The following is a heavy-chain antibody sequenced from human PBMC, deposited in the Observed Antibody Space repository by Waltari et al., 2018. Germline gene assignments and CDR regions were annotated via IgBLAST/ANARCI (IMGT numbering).Heavy chain of an antibody. D-gene: IGHD5-12*01. CDR1: GFTFSSYA. CDR2: IYSGGSST. J-gene: IGHJ4*02. V-gene: IGHV3-23*03. Sequence: EVQLLESGGGLVQPGGSLRLSCAASGFTFSSYAMSWVRQAPGKGLEWVSVIYSGGSSTYYADSVKGRFTISRDNSKNTLYLQMNSLRAEDTAVYYCAEEEGERWLQWNDYWGQGTLVTVSS. CDR3: AEEEGERWLQWNDY.